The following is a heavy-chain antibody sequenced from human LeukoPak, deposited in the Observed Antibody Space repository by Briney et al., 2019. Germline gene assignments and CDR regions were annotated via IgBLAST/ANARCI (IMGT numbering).Heavy chain of an antibody. V-gene: IGHV3-11*01. CDR2: ISETGSNI. J-gene: IGHJ4*02. CDR1: GFTFSGYY. D-gene: IGHD5-24*01. CDR3: ARHQLADY. Sequence: PGGSLRLSCAASGFTFSGYYMSWIRQAPGKGLEWVSYISETGSNIYYTDSVKGRFTISRDNAKNSVYLQMNSLRAEDTAVYYCARHQLADYWGQGALVTVSS.